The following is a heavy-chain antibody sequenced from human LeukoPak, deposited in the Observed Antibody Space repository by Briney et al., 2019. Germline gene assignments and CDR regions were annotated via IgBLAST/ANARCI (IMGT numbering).Heavy chain of an antibody. CDR2: ISSSSSYI. D-gene: IGHD6-19*01. J-gene: IGHJ3*02. CDR1: GFTLSRYS. CDR3: ASAPYSSGWYNAFDI. V-gene: IGHV3-21*01. Sequence: PGGSLRLSCAASGFTLSRYSMNWVRQAPGTGLEWVSSISSSSSYIYYADSVKGRFTISRDNAKNSLSLQMNSLRAEDTAVYYCASAPYSSGWYNAFDIWGQGTMVTVSS.